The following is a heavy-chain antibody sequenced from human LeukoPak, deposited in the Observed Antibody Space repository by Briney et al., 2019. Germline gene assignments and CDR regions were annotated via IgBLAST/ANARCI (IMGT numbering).Heavy chain of an antibody. CDR2: ISASGGST. CDR1: GFTFSSFA. J-gene: IGHJ4*02. D-gene: IGHD1-1*01. CDR3: AKEGYDQLERRQGLDY. V-gene: IGHV3-23*01. Sequence: GGSLRLSCAASGFTFSSFAMSWVRQAPGKGLEWISVISASGGSTYYADSVKGRFSISRDNSKNTLYLLMNSLRAEDTAVYYCAKEGYDQLERRQGLDYWGQGTLVTVSS.